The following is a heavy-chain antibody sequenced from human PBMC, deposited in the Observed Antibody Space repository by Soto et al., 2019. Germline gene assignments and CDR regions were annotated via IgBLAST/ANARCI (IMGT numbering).Heavy chain of an antibody. CDR2: ISWHSGSI. CDR3: AKGKAGVSPYYYYGMDV. Sequence: EVQLVESGGGLVQPGRSLRLSCAASGFTFDDYAMHWVRQAPGKGLEWVSGISWHSGSIGYADSVKGRFTISRDNAKHSLYLQMNSLRAEDTALYYCAKGKAGVSPYYYYGMDVWGQGTTVTVSS. D-gene: IGHD3-10*01. CDR1: GFTFDDYA. J-gene: IGHJ6*02. V-gene: IGHV3-9*01.